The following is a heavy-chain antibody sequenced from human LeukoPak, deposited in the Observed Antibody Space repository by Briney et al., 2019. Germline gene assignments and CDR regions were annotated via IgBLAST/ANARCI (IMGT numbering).Heavy chain of an antibody. CDR1: GFTFSGYA. D-gene: IGHD6-13*01. Sequence: GGSLRLSCAASGFTFSGYAMSWVRQAPGKGLEWVSAISGSGGSTYYADSVKGRFTISRDNSKNTLYLQMNSLRAEDTAVYYCAKDSSSWSRKFDYWGQGTLVTVSS. J-gene: IGHJ4*02. CDR3: AKDSSSWSRKFDY. V-gene: IGHV3-23*01. CDR2: ISGSGGST.